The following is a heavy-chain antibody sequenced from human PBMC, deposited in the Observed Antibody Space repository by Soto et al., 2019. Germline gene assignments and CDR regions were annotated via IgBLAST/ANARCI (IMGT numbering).Heavy chain of an antibody. Sequence: PGGSLRLSCAGSGFTFSSFGMSWVRQAPGKGLEWVSIITTSGGGTYYADSVKGRFTISRDDSKNTLYLQMSSLRVEDTAVYYCARGPRSPVYWGQGTLVTVSS. D-gene: IGHD3-16*01. V-gene: IGHV3-23*01. CDR2: ITTSGGGT. J-gene: IGHJ4*02. CDR3: ARGPRSPVY. CDR1: GFTFSSFG.